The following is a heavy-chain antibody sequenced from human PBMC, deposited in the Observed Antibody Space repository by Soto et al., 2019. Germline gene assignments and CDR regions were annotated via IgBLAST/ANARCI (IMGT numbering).Heavy chain of an antibody. CDR2: ISYDGSNK. CDR1: GFTFSSYA. V-gene: IGHV3-30-3*01. CDR3: ARAMGGLYYYYYGMDV. J-gene: IGHJ6*02. D-gene: IGHD1-26*01. Sequence: QVQLVESGGGVVQPGRSLRLSCAASGFTFSSYAMHWVRQAPGKGLEWVAVISYDGSNKYYADSVKGRFTISRDNSKNTLYLQTNSLRAEDTAVYYCARAMGGLYYYYYGMDVWGQGTTVTVSS.